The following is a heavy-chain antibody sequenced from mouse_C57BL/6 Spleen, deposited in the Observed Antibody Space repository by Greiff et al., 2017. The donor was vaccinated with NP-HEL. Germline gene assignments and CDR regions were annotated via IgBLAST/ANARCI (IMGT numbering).Heavy chain of an antibody. V-gene: IGHV5-9*01. Sequence: EVQLVESGGGLVKPGGSLKLSCAASGFTFSSYTMSWVRQTPEKRLEWVATISGGGGNTYYPDSVKGRFTISRDNAKNTLYLQMSSLRSEDTALYYCARVYDYYAMDYWGQGTSVTVSS. CDR1: GFTFSSYT. D-gene: IGHD2-3*01. J-gene: IGHJ4*01. CDR3: ARVYDYYAMDY. CDR2: ISGGGGNT.